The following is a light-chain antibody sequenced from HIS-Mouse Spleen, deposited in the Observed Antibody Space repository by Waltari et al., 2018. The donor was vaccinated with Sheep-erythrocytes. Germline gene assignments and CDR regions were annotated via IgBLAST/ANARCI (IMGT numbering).Light chain of an antibody. V-gene: IGLV2-11*01. CDR2: DVS. Sequence: QSALTQPRSVSGSPGQSVTISCTGTSSDVGGYNYVSWYQQHPGKAPKLMIYDVSKRPSGVPDPFSGSKSGNTASRTISGLQAEDEADYYCCSYAGSYNHVFATGTKVTVL. J-gene: IGLJ1*01. CDR3: CSYAGSYNHV. CDR1: SSDVGGYNY.